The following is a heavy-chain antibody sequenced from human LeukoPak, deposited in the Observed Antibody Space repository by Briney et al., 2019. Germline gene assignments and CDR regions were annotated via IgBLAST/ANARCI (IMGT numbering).Heavy chain of an antibody. J-gene: IGHJ3*01. CDR3: AREGLWVGLDSGKTRQAYWES. Sequence: PGGSLRLSCAASGFAFSNYWMSGVRQAPGKWLKWVANIKEDGSEKYYADSVKGRFTISRDNAKNSLNLQMNSLRAEDTAVYYCAREGLWVGLDSGKTRQAYWESWGQGTMVTVSS. CDR1: GFAFSNYW. CDR2: IKEDGSEK. V-gene: IGHV3-7*04. D-gene: IGHD2-21*01.